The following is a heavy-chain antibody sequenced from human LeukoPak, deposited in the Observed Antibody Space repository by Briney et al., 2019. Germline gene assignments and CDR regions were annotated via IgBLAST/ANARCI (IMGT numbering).Heavy chain of an antibody. CDR3: ARGLGYSPDY. D-gene: IGHD6-13*01. CDR1: GFSFSSYA. V-gene: IGHV3-21*01. J-gene: IGHJ4*02. Sequence: GGSLRLSCAASGFSFSSYAMSWVRQAPGKGLEWVSSISSSSSYIYYADTVKGRFTISRDNAKNSLYLQMNSLRAEDTAVYYCARGLGYSPDYWGQGTLVTVSS. CDR2: ISSSSSYI.